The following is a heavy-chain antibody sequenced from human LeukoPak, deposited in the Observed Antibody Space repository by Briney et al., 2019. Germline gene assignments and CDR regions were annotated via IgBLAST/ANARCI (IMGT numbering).Heavy chain of an antibody. CDR2: ISYDGSNK. CDR1: GFTFSSYA. CDR3: ASPSVVATHYFDY. Sequence: GGSLRLSCAASGFTFSSYAMHWVRQAPGKGLEWVAVISYDGSNKYYADSVKGRFTISRDNSKNTLYLQMNSLRAEDTAVYYCASPSVVATHYFDYWGQGTLVTVSS. J-gene: IGHJ4*02. D-gene: IGHD2-15*01. V-gene: IGHV3-30-3*01.